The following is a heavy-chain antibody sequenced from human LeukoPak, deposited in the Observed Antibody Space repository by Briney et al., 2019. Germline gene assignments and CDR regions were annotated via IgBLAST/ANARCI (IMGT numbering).Heavy chain of an antibody. CDR3: ARDPYGSGSYYKY. V-gene: IGHV3-33*08. J-gene: IGHJ4*02. CDR2: IWYDGSNK. CDR1: GFTFSTYN. D-gene: IGHD3-10*01. Sequence: GGSLRLSCAASGFTFSTYNMNWVRQAPGKGLEGVAVIWYDGSNKYYADSVKGRFTISRDNSKNTLYLQMNSLKAEDTAVYYCARDPYGSGSYYKYWGQGTLVTVSS.